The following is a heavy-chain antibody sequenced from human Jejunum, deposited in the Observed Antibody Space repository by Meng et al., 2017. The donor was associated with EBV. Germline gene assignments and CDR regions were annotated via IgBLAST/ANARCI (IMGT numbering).Heavy chain of an antibody. CDR1: GDSIISTDTW. J-gene: IGHJ4*02. CDR2: IFHAGNT. V-gene: IGHV4-4*02. Sequence: QVQLKGPGPGLAKPSGTLSLTCGVPGDSIISTDTWWSWVRQPPGKGLEWIGEIFHAGNTNYNPSLKSQVTMSVDTSKNQFSLNLSSVTAADSAVYYCARGSHYTWDVWGQGTLVTVSS. CDR3: ARGSHYTWDV. D-gene: IGHD3-16*01.